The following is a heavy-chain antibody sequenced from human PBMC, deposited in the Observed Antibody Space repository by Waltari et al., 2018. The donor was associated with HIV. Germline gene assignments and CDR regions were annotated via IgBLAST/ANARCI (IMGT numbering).Heavy chain of an antibody. CDR1: GFTFGDYA. D-gene: IGHD1-26*01. V-gene: IGHV3-49*03. CDR2: IRSKAYGGTT. J-gene: IGHJ4*02. Sequence: EVQLVESGGGLVQPGRSLRLSCTASGFTFGDYAMSWFRQAPGKGLEWVGFIRSKAYGGTTEYAASVKGRFTISRDDSKSIAYLQMNSLKTEDTAVYYCTRSPLVGARDYWGQGTLVTVSS. CDR3: TRSPLVGARDY.